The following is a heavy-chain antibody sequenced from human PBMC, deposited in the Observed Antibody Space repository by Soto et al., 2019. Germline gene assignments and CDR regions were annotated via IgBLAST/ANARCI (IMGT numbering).Heavy chain of an antibody. D-gene: IGHD3-22*01. J-gene: IGHJ4*02. CDR3: ARTDPQMYYYDSSGYPSPFDY. CDR2: IDWDDDK. V-gene: IGHV2-70*01. Sequence: GSGPTLVNPTQTLTLTCTFSGFSLSTSGMCVSWIRQPPGKALEWLALIDWDDDKYYSTSLKTRLTISKDTSKNQVVLTMTNMDPVDTATYYCARTDPQMYYYDSSGYPSPFDYWGQGTLVTVSS. CDR1: GFSLSTSGMC.